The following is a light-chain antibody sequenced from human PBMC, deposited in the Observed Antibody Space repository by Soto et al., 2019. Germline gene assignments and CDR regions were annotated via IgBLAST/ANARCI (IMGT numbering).Light chain of an antibody. J-gene: IGKJ5*01. CDR2: AAS. CDR1: RDISRY. V-gene: IGKV1-9*01. Sequence: IQLTQSPSFVSASVGERVTITCRASRDISRYLAWYQQKPGEAPKLLISAASTLQSGVPSRFSGSGSGTEFTLTVSYLLPEDFATYYCQQLYSYSSFGQGTRLENK. CDR3: QQLYSYSS.